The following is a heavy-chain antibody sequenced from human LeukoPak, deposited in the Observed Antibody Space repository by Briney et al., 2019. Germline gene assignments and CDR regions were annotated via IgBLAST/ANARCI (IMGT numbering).Heavy chain of an antibody. V-gene: IGHV3-30-3*01. Sequence: GRSLRLSCAASGFTFSSYVMHWVRQAPGKGLEWVAVISYDGSNKYYADSVKGRFTISRDNSKDTLYLQMNSLRAEDTAVYYCARGEDDSSGYDPYYFDYWGQGTLVTVSS. CDR2: ISYDGSNK. CDR3: ARGEDDSSGYDPYYFDY. D-gene: IGHD3-22*01. J-gene: IGHJ4*02. CDR1: GFTFSSYV.